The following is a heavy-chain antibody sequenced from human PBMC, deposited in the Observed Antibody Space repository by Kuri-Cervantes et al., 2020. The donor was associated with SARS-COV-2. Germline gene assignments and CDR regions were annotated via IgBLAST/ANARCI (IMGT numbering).Heavy chain of an antibody. CDR3: ASDMRYCSSTSCFLFDP. V-gene: IGHV1-69*02. Sequence: SVKVSCKASGGTFSSYTISWVRQAPGQGLEWMGRIIPILGIANYAQKFQGRVTITADKSTSTAYMELSSLRSEDTAVYYCASDMRYCSSTSCFLFDPWGQGPLVTVSS. CDR1: GGTFSSYT. J-gene: IGHJ5*02. D-gene: IGHD2-2*01. CDR2: IIPILGIA.